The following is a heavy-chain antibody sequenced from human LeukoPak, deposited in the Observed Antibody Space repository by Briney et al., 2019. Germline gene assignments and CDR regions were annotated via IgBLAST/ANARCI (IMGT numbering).Heavy chain of an antibody. CDR2: INHSGST. V-gene: IGHV4-34*01. D-gene: IGHD3-10*01. CDR1: GGSISSYY. CDR3: ATSSRKLLWFGELLGFDP. J-gene: IGHJ5*02. Sequence: SETLSLTCTVSGGSISSYYWSWIRQPPGKGLEWIGEINHSGSTNYNPSLKSRVTISVDTSKNQFSLKLSSVTAADTAVYYCATSSRKLLWFGELLGFDPWGQGTLVTVSS.